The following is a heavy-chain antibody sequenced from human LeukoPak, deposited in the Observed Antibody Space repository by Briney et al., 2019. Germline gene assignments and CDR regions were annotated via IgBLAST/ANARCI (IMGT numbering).Heavy chain of an antibody. V-gene: IGHV1-69*08. CDR3: VRSGYDYDWFDP. CDR1: GGSFSDYP. Sequence: SVKVSCKASGGSFSDYPISWVRQAPGQGLEWMGRIIAILDTAHYAQKFQGRFTITADKSTTTVYMELSSLRSDDTAVYYCVRSGYDYDWFDPWGQGTLVTVSS. D-gene: IGHD5-12*01. J-gene: IGHJ5*02. CDR2: IIAILDTA.